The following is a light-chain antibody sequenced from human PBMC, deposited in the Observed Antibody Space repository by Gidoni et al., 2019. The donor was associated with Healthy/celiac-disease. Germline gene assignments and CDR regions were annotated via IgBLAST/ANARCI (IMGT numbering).Light chain of an antibody. CDR2: GAS. CDR3: QQYGSSLRA. Sequence: EIVLTQSPGTLSLSPGERATLSCRGSQSVSSSYLDWYQQKPGQAPRLLIYGASSRATGIPDRFSGSGSGTDFTLTISRLEPEDFAVYYCQQYGSSLRAFGQGTKVEIK. J-gene: IGKJ1*01. V-gene: IGKV3-20*01. CDR1: QSVSSSY.